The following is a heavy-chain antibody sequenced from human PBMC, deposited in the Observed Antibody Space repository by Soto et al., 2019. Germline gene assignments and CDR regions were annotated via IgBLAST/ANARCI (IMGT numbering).Heavy chain of an antibody. Sequence: SETLSLTCTVSGGSISSYYWSWIRQPPGKGLEWIGYIYYSGSTNYNPSLKSRVTISVDTSKNQFSLKLSSVTAADTAVYYCARGIQSPLKNWFDPWGQGTLVTVSS. CDR1: GGSISSYY. D-gene: IGHD5-18*01. CDR3: ARGIQSPLKNWFDP. CDR2: IYYSGST. V-gene: IGHV4-59*01. J-gene: IGHJ5*02.